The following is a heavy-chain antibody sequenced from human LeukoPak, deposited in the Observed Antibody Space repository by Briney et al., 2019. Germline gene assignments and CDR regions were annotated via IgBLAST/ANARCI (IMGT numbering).Heavy chain of an antibody. V-gene: IGHV3-23*01. CDR2: ISGSGSGGST. CDR3: AKAGSIKFGY. CDR1: GFTFSSYA. J-gene: IGHJ4*02. D-gene: IGHD1-26*01. Sequence: GGSLRLSCAASGFTFSSYAMSWVRQAPGKGLEWVSGISGSGSGGSTYYADSVKGRFTISRDNSKNTLYLQMNSLRAEDTAVYYCAKAGSIKFGYWGQGTLVTVSS.